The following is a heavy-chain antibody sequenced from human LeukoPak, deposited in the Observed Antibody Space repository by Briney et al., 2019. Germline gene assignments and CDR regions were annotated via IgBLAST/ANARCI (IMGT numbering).Heavy chain of an antibody. J-gene: IGHJ4*02. CDR2: MNPNSGNT. V-gene: IGHV1-8*01. D-gene: IGHD1-26*01. CDR1: GYTFTSYD. CDR3: ALSRMRELMIDY. Sequence: GASVKVSCKASGYTFTSYDINWVRQATGQGLEWMGWMNPNSGNTGYAQKLQGRVTMTTDTSTSTAYMELRSLRSDDTAVYYCALSRMRELMIDYWGQGTLVTVSS.